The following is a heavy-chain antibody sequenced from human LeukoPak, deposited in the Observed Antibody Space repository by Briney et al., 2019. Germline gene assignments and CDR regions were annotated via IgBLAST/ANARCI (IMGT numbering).Heavy chain of an antibody. D-gene: IGHD6-19*01. CDR2: IGIRGDT. V-gene: IGHV3-13*01. CDR3: ARGGIQVSGIDEFDY. CDR1: GFTFIDYD. Sequence: GGSLRLSCSASGFTFIDYDMHWVRQVIGKGLEWVSAIGIRGDTHYSGSVKGRFTISRENAESSVYLQMNSLRAEDTAVYYCARGGIQVSGIDEFDYWGQGTLVTVSS. J-gene: IGHJ4*02.